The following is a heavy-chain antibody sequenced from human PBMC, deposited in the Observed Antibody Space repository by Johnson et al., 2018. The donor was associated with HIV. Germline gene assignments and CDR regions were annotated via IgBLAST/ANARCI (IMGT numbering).Heavy chain of an antibody. V-gene: IGHV3-53*01. CDR1: GFTVSSNY. Sequence: MQLVESGGGLIQPGGSLRLTCAASGFTVSSNYMSWVRQAPGKGLEWVSVIYNSGDTFYADSVQGRFTISRDNSKNTLYLQMNNLRVEDTAVYYCASILVVAAQEADAFDIWGQGTMVTVSS. D-gene: IGHD2-15*01. J-gene: IGHJ3*02. CDR2: IYNSGDT. CDR3: ASILVVAAQEADAFDI.